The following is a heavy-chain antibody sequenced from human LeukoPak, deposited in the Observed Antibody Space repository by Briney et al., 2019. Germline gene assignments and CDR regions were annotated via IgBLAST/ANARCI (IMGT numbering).Heavy chain of an antibody. CDR3: AKVWRDDHISGSYRGLDH. Sequence: GGSLRLSCAASGFSFDDYVMDWVRQAPGKWLEWVAGISYDGNNKYYADSVKGRFTISRDNSKNTLYLQMNSLRVEDTAIYFCAKVWRDDHISGSYRGLDHWGQGTLVSVSS. V-gene: IGHV3-30*18. D-gene: IGHD3-16*02. J-gene: IGHJ4*02. CDR1: GFSFDDYV. CDR2: ISYDGNNK.